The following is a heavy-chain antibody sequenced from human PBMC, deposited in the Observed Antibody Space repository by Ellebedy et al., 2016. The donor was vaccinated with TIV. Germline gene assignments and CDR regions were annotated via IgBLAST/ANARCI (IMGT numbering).Heavy chain of an antibody. J-gene: IGHJ4*02. CDR3: ARLRDALADELDY. D-gene: IGHD6-19*01. Sequence: GESLKISCQGSGYSFTNFWIGWVRQQPGTGLEWVGIIYPGDSDTKYSPSFQGQVTLSSDKSISTAYLQWSGLKASDTAIYYCARLRDALADELDYWGQGTLVAVSS. V-gene: IGHV5-51*01. CDR2: IYPGDSDT. CDR1: GYSFTNFW.